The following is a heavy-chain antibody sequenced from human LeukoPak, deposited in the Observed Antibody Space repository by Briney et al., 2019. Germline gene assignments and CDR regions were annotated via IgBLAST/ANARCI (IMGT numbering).Heavy chain of an antibody. D-gene: IGHD2-2*01. CDR2: ISGSGGST. Sequence: GGSLRLSCAASGFTFSSYAMSWVRQSPGKGLEWVSAISGSGGSTYYADSVKGRFTISRDNSKNTLYLQMNSLRAEDTAVYYCAKGVSTVVVPAAIGGYGDYWGQGTLVTVSS. CDR1: GFTFSSYA. V-gene: IGHV3-23*01. CDR3: AKGVSTVVVPAAIGGYGDY. J-gene: IGHJ4*02.